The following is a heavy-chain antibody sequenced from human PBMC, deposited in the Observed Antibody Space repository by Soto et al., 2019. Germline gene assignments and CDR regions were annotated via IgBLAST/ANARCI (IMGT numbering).Heavy chain of an antibody. J-gene: IGHJ4*02. CDR1: GGSISSYY. Sequence: ASETLSLTCTVSGGSISSYYWSWIRQPPGKGLEWIGYIYYSGSTNYNPSLKSRVTISVDTSKNQFSLKLSPVTAADTAVYYCARRYGPGFDYWGQGTLVTVPS. V-gene: IGHV4-59*08. D-gene: IGHD4-17*01. CDR3: ARRYGPGFDY. CDR2: IYYSGST.